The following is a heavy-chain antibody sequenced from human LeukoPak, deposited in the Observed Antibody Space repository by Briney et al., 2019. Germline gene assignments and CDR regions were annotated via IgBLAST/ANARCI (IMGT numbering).Heavy chain of an antibody. CDR2: INPNSGGT. CDR3: ARVPTGSYDY. Sequence: ASVKVSCKASGYTFTGYYMHWVRQDPGQGLEWMGWINPNSGGTHYAQNFQGRVTLTRDTSISTAFMELSGMRSDDTAVYYCARVPTGSYDYWGQGTLVTVSS. CDR1: GYTFTGYY. J-gene: IGHJ4*02. D-gene: IGHD1-26*01. V-gene: IGHV1-2*02.